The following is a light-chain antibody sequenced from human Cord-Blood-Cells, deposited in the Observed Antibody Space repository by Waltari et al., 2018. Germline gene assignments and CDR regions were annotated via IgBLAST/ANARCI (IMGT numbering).Light chain of an antibody. CDR1: QSISSY. V-gene: IGKV1-39*01. CDR2: AAS. J-gene: IGKJ2*03. CDR3: QQSYSTQYS. Sequence: IQMTQSPSSLSASVGDRVTITCRASQSISSYLNWYQQKPWKAPKLLIYAASSLQSGVPSRFSGSGSGTDFTLTISSLQPEEFATYYCQQSYSTQYSFGQGTKLEIK.